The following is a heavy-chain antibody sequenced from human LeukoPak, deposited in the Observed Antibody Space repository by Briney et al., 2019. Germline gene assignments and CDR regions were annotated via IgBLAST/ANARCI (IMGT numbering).Heavy chain of an antibody. CDR3: ARGVSSMVRGPRYGY. CDR1: GGSFSGYY. J-gene: IGHJ4*02. D-gene: IGHD3-10*01. V-gene: IGHV4-34*01. CDR2: INHSGST. Sequence: SETLSLTCAVYGGSFSGYYWSWIRQPPGKGLEWTGEINHSGSTNYNPSLKSRVTISVDTSKNQFSLKLSSVTAADTAVYYCARGVSSMVRGPRYGYWGQGTLVTVSS.